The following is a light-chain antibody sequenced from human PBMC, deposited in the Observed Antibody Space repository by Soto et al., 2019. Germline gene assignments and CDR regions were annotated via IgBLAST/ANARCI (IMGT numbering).Light chain of an antibody. Sequence: DIQMTQSPSSLSASVGDRVTITCRASQSISNYLSWYQQRPGKAPQLLIYLASSLPSGVPTRFSGSGSGTDFTLTISVLQPENSATYYCQQTYKTPLAFGQGTTVDIK. J-gene: IGKJ1*01. V-gene: IGKV1-39*01. CDR1: QSISNY. CDR3: QQTYKTPLA. CDR2: LAS.